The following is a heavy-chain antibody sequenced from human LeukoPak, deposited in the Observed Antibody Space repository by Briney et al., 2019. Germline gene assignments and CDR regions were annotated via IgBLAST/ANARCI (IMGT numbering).Heavy chain of an antibody. CDR1: GGSISSTNYY. CDR3: ARRDIVATISA. V-gene: IGHV4-39*01. J-gene: IGHJ4*02. D-gene: IGHD5-12*01. Sequence: SETLSLTCTVSGGSISSTNYYWGWIRQPPGKGLEWIGSIYYSGNTFYNPSLKSRVTISVDTSKNQFSLKLSSVTAADTAVYYCARRDIVATISAWGQGTLVTVSS. CDR2: IYYSGNT.